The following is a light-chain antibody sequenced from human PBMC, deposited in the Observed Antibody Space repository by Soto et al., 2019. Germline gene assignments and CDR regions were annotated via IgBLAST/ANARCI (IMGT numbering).Light chain of an antibody. Sequence: EIVLTQSPGTLSLSPGERATLSCRASQSVRSSHLAWYQQKPGQAPRLLIYGASSRATGTPDRFSGSGSGTDFTLTISRLEPEDFAVYHCQQYSSSPLTFGGGTKVDIK. CDR3: QQYSSSPLT. J-gene: IGKJ4*01. CDR1: QSVRSSH. V-gene: IGKV3-20*01. CDR2: GAS.